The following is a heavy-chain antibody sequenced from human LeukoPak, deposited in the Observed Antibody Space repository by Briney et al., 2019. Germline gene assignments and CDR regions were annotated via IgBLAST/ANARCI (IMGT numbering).Heavy chain of an antibody. CDR2: IYYSGST. D-gene: IGHD6-13*01. CDR3: ARGSYSSSWYGVYFDY. J-gene: IGHJ4*02. CDR1: GGSISSSSYY. V-gene: IGHV4-39*07. Sequence: SETLSLTCTVSGGSISSSSYYWGWIRQPPGKGLEWIGSIYYSGSTYYNPSLKSRVTISVDTSKNQFSLKLSSVTAADTAVYYCARGSYSSSWYGVYFDYWGQGTLVTVSS.